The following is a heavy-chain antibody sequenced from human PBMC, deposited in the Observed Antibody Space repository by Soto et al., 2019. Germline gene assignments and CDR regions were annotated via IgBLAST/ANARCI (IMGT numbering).Heavy chain of an antibody. CDR2: IYYSGST. J-gene: IGHJ5*02. Sequence: QVQLQESGPGLVKPSQPLSLTCTVSGGSISSGGYYWSWIRQHPGKGLEWIGYIYYSGSTYYNPSLKSRVTISVDTSKNQFSLKLSSVTAADTAVYYCARDQSQLVLGWFDPWGQGTLVTVSS. CDR1: GGSISSGGYY. V-gene: IGHV4-31*03. D-gene: IGHD6-6*01. CDR3: ARDQSQLVLGWFDP.